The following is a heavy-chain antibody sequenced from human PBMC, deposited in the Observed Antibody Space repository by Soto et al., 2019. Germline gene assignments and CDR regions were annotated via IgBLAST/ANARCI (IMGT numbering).Heavy chain of an antibody. D-gene: IGHD1-1*01. J-gene: IGHJ4*02. CDR3: ARLEMATTDFRDY. CDR1: GYTFTSYY. Sequence: QVQLVQSGAEVKKPGASVKVSCKASGYTFTSYYMHWVRQAPGQGLEWMGIINPSGGSTNYAQKFQGRVTMTRDTSMSTVYMELSSLRSEDTAVYYCARLEMATTDFRDYWGQGTLVTVSS. CDR2: INPSGGST. V-gene: IGHV1-46*01.